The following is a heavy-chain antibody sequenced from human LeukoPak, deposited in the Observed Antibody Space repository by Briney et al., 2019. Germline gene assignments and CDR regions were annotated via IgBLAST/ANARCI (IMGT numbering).Heavy chain of an antibody. CDR3: ARAYSSGWSVDY. J-gene: IGHJ4*02. CDR2: IGTAGDT. CDR1: GFTFSSYD. V-gene: IGHV3-13*01. Sequence: GGSLRLSCAASGFTFSSYDMHWVRQVTGKGLEWVSAIGTAGDTYYPDSVKGRFTISRENAKNPLYLQMNSLRAGDTAVYYCARAYSSGWSVDYWGQGTLVTVSS. D-gene: IGHD6-19*01.